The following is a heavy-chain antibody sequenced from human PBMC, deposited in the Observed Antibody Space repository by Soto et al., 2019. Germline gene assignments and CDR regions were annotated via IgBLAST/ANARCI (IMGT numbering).Heavy chain of an antibody. D-gene: IGHD3-3*01. V-gene: IGHV4-34*01. CDR2: INHGGST. J-gene: IGHJ5*02. Sequence: QVQLQQWGAGLLKPSETLSLTCGVNGGSFSGYYWSWIRQPPGKGLEWIGEINHGGSTNYTPSLKSRLTISVDTSKNQFSLKLTSVPAADTAVYYCARGLAPTIFGVVPTPNWFDPWGQGTLVSVSS. CDR3: ARGLAPTIFGVVPTPNWFDP. CDR1: GGSFSGYY.